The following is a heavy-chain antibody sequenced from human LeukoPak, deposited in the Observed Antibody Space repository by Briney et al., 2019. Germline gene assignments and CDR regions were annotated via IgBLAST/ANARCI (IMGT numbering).Heavy chain of an antibody. Sequence: ASETLSLTCTVSADSFSSFYWSWIRQPPGKGLEWIGFIHSSGSTNYNPSLKSRVTISVDTSKNQFSLKLSSVTAADTAVYYCARRIVGTSRAFDIWGQGTMVTVSS. CDR3: ARRIVGTSRAFDI. CDR2: IHSSGST. CDR1: ADSFSSFY. V-gene: IGHV4-59*12. J-gene: IGHJ3*02. D-gene: IGHD1-26*01.